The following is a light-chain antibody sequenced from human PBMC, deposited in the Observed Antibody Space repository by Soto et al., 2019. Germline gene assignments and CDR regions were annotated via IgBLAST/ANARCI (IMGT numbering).Light chain of an antibody. V-gene: IGKV1-5*03. CDR2: KAS. CDR3: QQYNSYPHT. J-gene: IGKJ2*01. CDR1: QSISSW. Sequence: DIQMTQSPSTLSASVGDRVTITCRASQSISSWLAWYQQKPGKAPKLLIYKASSLESGVPSRFSGSASGTEFTLTISSLQPDDFATYYCQQYNSYPHTFGQEIKLEIK.